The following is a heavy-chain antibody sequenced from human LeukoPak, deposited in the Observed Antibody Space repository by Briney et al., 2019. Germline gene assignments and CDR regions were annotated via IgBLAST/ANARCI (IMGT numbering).Heavy chain of an antibody. D-gene: IGHD4-23*01. V-gene: IGHV4-59*08. Sequence: PSGTLSLTCTVSGGSISSYYWSWIRQPPGKGLEWIGYIYYSGSTNYNPSLKSRVTISVDTSKNQFSLKLSSVTAADTAVYYCARIGGRKVAFDIWGQGTMVTVSS. CDR3: ARIGGRKVAFDI. CDR1: GGSISSYY. J-gene: IGHJ3*02. CDR2: IYYSGST.